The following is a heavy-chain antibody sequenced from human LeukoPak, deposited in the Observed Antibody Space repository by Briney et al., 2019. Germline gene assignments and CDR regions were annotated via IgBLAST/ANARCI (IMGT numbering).Heavy chain of an antibody. V-gene: IGHV4-30-2*01. CDR3: ARRTGTQGYYYYMDV. Sequence: PSQTLSLTCTDSGGSISSGGYYWSWIRQPPGKGLEWIGYIYHSGSTYYTPSLKSRVTISVDRSKNQFSLKLDSVTAADTAVYYCARRTGTQGYYYYMDVWGKGTTVTVSS. CDR2: IYHSGST. CDR1: GGSISSGGYY. J-gene: IGHJ6*03. D-gene: IGHD1-1*01.